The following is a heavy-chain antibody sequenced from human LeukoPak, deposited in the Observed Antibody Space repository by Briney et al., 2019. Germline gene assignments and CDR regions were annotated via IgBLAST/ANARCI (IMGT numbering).Heavy chain of an antibody. Sequence: GASVKVSCKASGYTFTSYGISWVRQAPGQGLEWMGWISAYNGNTNYAQKLQGRVTMTTDTSTSTAYMELRSLRSDDTAVYYCARRLYYCDSSGSNWFDPWGQGTLVTVSS. CDR1: GYTFTSYG. D-gene: IGHD3-22*01. V-gene: IGHV1-18*01. CDR3: ARRLYYCDSSGSNWFDP. J-gene: IGHJ5*02. CDR2: ISAYNGNT.